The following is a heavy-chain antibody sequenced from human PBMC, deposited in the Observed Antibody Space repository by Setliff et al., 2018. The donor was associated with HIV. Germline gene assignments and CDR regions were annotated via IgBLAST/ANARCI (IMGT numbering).Heavy chain of an antibody. J-gene: IGHJ5*02. Sequence: SETLSLTCTVSGASIGSGRSYWSWIRQHPGKGLEWIGNIYYNGSTYHNPSLKTRVTISVDTSKNQFSLNLRSVTAADTAVYYCASWGRARRANHNFWSGSSWSDPWGQGILVTVSS. CDR1: GASIGSGRSY. CDR2: IYYNGST. CDR3: ASWGRARRANHNFWSGSSWSDP. D-gene: IGHD3-3*01. V-gene: IGHV4-31*03.